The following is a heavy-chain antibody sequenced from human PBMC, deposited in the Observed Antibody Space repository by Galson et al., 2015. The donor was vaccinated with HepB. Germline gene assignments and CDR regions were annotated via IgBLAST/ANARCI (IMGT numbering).Heavy chain of an antibody. CDR3: ARDRDYRFDF. Sequence: SVKVSCKASGYTFTSTGISWVRQTPRQGLEWLGWISSYGGNTKYAQKYQGRITLTRDTSTSTAYLELRSLRSDDTAVYYCARDRDYRFDFWGQGTLVTASS. J-gene: IGHJ4*02. V-gene: IGHV1-18*04. CDR2: ISSYGGNT. CDR1: GYTFTSTG. D-gene: IGHD4/OR15-4a*01.